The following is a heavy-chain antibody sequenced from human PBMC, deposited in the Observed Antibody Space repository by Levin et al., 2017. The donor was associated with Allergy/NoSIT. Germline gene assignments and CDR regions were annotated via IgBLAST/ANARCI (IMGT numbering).Heavy chain of an antibody. CDR2: IKSKTDGGTV. CDR3: TTYSSSWYYFDY. V-gene: IGHV3-15*01. CDR1: GITFSNAW. D-gene: IGHD6-13*01. J-gene: IGHJ4*02. Sequence: PGESLKISCVASGITFSNAWLSWSRQAPGKGLEWVGRIKSKTDGGTVEYAAPVKGRFTISRDDSKNTLYLQMNSLQTEDTAVYFCTTYSSSWYYFDYWGQGTLVTVSS.